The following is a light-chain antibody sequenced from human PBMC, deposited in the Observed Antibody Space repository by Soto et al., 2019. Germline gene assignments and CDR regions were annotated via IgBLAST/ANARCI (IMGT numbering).Light chain of an antibody. CDR2: GAS. CDR3: QHYRTS. V-gene: IGKV3-20*01. J-gene: IGKJ4*01. CDR1: PSVSSSY. Sequence: ELVLTQAPGTLSLSPGVRATLSCRASPSVSSSYLALYQQKPGQPPRLLIYGASSTATGIPDGFSGCGSGTVFTLTIPRMEPEDFEVYYCQHYRTSFGGGTKVELK.